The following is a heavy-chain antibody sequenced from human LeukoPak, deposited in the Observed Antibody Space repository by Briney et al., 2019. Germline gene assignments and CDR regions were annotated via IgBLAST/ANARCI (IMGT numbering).Heavy chain of an antibody. V-gene: IGHV3-48*02. CDR3: ARLVGSRSCSGGTCYSDY. CDR2: ISNTSKTI. J-gene: IGHJ4*02. CDR1: GFTFSSND. Sequence: GRSLRLSCAGSGFTFSSNDMSWVRQPPGKGLEWVSYISNTSKTIKYADSVKGRFTISRDNAKNSLYLQMNSLRDEDTAVYYCARLVGSRSCSGGTCYSDYWGQGTLVTVSS. D-gene: IGHD2-15*01.